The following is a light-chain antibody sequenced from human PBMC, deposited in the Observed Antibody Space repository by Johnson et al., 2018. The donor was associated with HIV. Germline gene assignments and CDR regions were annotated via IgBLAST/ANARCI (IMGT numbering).Light chain of an antibody. V-gene: IGLV1-51*01. Sequence: QSVLTQPPSVSAAPGQKVTISCSGSSSNIGKNYVSWYQLLPGTAPKLLIYGYDKRPSGIPDRFSGSKSGTSATLGITGLQTGDEADYYCGTWDTSLSGGVFGTGTKVTVL. CDR3: GTWDTSLSGGV. J-gene: IGLJ1*01. CDR2: GYD. CDR1: SSNIGKNY.